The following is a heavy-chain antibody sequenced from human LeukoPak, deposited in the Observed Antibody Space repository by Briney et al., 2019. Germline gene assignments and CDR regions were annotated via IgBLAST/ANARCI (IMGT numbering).Heavy chain of an antibody. J-gene: IGHJ4*02. Sequence: SETLSLTCAVYGGSFSGYYWNWVRQPPGKGLEWIGEINHSGSTNYNPSLKSRVTISVDTSKNQFSLELSSVTAADTAVYYCARGVGYSYGYRYWGQGTLVTVSS. V-gene: IGHV4-34*01. CDR1: GGSFSGYY. CDR2: INHSGST. D-gene: IGHD5-18*01. CDR3: ARGVGYSYGYRY.